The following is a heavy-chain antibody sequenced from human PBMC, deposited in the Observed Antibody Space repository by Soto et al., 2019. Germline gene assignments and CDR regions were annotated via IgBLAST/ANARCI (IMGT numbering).Heavy chain of an antibody. CDR3: ARGIKYGAYWRWFAP. V-gene: IGHV1-8*01. J-gene: IGHJ5*02. Sequence: ASVKVSCKASGYTFTSYDINWVRQATGQGLEYLGWMNPNSGNTAYVQKFQGRVTMTWDTSITTAYMELSSLRSEDTAVYFCARGIKYGAYWRWFAPWGKETLVTVSS. CDR1: GYTFTSYD. CDR2: MNPNSGNT. D-gene: IGHD4-17*01.